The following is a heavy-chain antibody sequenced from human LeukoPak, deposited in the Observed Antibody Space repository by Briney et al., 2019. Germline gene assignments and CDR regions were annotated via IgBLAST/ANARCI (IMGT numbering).Heavy chain of an antibody. CDR3: AKEVTPDRSGFYAFDI. V-gene: IGHV3-48*03. CDR1: GFTFSSYE. D-gene: IGHD3-22*01. CDR2: ISSSGSTI. Sequence: PGGSLRLSCAASGFTFSSYEMDWVRQAPGKGLEWVSYISSSGSTIYYADSVKGRFTISRDNAKNSLYLQMNSLRAEDTPVYYCAKEVTPDRSGFYAFDIWGQGTMVTVSS. J-gene: IGHJ3*02.